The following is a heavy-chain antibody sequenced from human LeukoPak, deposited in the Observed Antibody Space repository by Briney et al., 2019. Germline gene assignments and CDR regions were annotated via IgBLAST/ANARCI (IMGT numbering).Heavy chain of an antibody. D-gene: IGHD6-19*01. J-gene: IGHJ4*01. CDR3: ARDIGSGWYWIGGNY. CDR2: IAPNSGDT. V-gene: IGHV1-2*02. Sequence: GASVKVSCKASGYTFTDYYMHWVRQAPGQGLEWMGWIAPNSGDTNYAQKFQGRVTMTRDTSISTAHMELSRLKSDDTAVYYCARDIGSGWYWIGGNYWGHGTLVTVSS. CDR1: GYTFTDYY.